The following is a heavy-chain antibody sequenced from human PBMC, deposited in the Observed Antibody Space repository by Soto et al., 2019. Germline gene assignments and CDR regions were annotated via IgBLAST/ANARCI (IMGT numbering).Heavy chain of an antibody. CDR1: GGSVSSSGHY. D-gene: IGHD6-13*01. V-gene: IGHV4-39*01. Sequence: QVQVQESGPGLTKPSETLSLTCTVSGGSVSSSGHYWGWIRQSPGKGLEWIATIYYHGSTYYNPSLYSRLTISLDTSKNQCSLRLKSVTAADMAMYYCAIHRQLETDLISAFDIWGQGTMVTVSS. CDR2: IYYHGST. J-gene: IGHJ3*02. CDR3: AIHRQLETDLISAFDI.